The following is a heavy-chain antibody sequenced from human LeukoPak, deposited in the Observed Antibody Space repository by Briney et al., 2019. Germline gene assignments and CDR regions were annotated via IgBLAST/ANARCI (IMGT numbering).Heavy chain of an antibody. J-gene: IGHJ3*02. CDR2: ISGSGVNT. CDR3: ARGRSGYGPFDAFDI. D-gene: IGHD3-22*01. V-gene: IGHV3-23*01. Sequence: PSGTLSLTCGVSGGSITSTNYWTWVRQAPGKGLEWVSAISGSGVNTYYADSVKGRFAASRGNSKNTLYLQMNSLRAEDTAVYYCARGRSGYGPFDAFDIWGQGTWVTVSS. CDR1: GGSITSTNY.